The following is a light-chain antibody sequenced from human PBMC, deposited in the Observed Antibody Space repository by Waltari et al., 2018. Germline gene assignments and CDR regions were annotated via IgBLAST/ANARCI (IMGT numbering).Light chain of an antibody. CDR3: QQLNSYSLIT. CDR2: ATS. J-gene: IGKJ5*01. Sequence: DIQLTQSPSLLSASLGDRVTITCRASQGRSNYLAWYQQQPGKAPKLLISATSTLQSGVPSRFSGSGSGTEFTLRISGLQPEDFTTYYCQQLNSYSLITFGQGTRLEIK. V-gene: IGKV1-9*01. CDR1: QGRSNY.